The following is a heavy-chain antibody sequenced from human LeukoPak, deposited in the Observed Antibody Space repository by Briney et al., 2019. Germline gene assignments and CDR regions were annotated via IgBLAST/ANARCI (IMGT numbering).Heavy chain of an antibody. V-gene: IGHV3-30-3*01. CDR1: GFTFSSYP. J-gene: IGHJ4*02. Sequence: PGGSLRLSCAASGFTFSSYPMHWVRQAPGKGLEWVAVISYDGSNKYYADSVKGRFTIARDNSKNTLYLQMNSLRAEDTAVYYCAKDPTRSALTAPLFDYWGQGTLVTVSS. D-gene: IGHD2-21*02. CDR3: AKDPTRSALTAPLFDY. CDR2: ISYDGSNK.